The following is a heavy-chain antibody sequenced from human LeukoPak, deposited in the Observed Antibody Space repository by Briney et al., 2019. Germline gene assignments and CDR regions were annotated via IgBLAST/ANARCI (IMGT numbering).Heavy chain of an antibody. CDR3: ASPIAARLGY. V-gene: IGHV4-34*01. CDR1: GGSFSGYY. D-gene: IGHD6-6*01. Sequence: SETLSLTCAVYGGSFSGYYWSWIRQPPGKGLEWVGEINHSGSTNYNPSLKSRVTISVDTSKNQFSLKLSSVTAADTAVYYCASPIAARLGYWGQGTLVTVSS. J-gene: IGHJ4*02. CDR2: INHSGST.